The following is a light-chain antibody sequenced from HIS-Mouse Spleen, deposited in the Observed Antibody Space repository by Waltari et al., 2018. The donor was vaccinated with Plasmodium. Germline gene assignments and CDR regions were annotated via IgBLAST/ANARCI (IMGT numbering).Light chain of an antibody. CDR1: SSDVGSYNL. CDR2: EDS. J-gene: IGLJ2*01. CDR3: CSYAGSSTFGV. V-gene: IGLV2-23*02. Sequence: QSALTQPASVSVSPGQSITISCTGTSSDVGSYNLVSWYQQHPGKAPNLLIYEDSKRASGVSTRFSGSRSGTTASLTITGLQAEDEADYYCCSYAGSSTFGVFGGGTKLTVL.